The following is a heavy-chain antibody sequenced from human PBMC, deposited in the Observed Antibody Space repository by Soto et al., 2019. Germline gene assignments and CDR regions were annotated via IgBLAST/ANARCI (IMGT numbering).Heavy chain of an antibody. V-gene: IGHV3-23*01. J-gene: IGHJ3*02. CDR1: GFICSSYV. Sequence: PGVSLRLSCSASGFICSSYVMSWVRQAPGKGLEWVSTILVDGRTFYVDSVKGRFTISRDSSQNTVYLQMNSLTAGDTALYYCAKATATGGGAFDICGQGTMVTVSS. D-gene: IGHD2-8*02. CDR2: ILVDGRT. CDR3: AKATATGGGAFDI.